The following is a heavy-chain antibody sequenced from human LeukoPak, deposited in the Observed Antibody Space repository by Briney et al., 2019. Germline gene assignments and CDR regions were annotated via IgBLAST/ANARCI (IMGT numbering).Heavy chain of an antibody. CDR1: GFTFSSYG. CDR3: AKGGCNGGSCYYSGDFDY. CDR2: IRYDGSNK. Sequence: GGSLRLSCAASGFTFSSYGMHWVRQAPGKGLEWVAFIRYDGSNKYYADSVTGRFTISRDNSKNTLYLQMNSLRAEDTAVYYCAKGGCNGGSCYYSGDFDYWGQGTLVTVSS. D-gene: IGHD2-15*01. J-gene: IGHJ4*02. V-gene: IGHV3-30*02.